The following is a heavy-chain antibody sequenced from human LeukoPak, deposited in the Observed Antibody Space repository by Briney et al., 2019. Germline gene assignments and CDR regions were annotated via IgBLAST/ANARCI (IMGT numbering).Heavy chain of an antibody. CDR1: GYTFTGYY. J-gene: IGHJ3*02. Sequence: GASVKVSCKASGYTFTGYYMHWVRQAPGQGLEWMGRINPNSGGTNYAQKFQGRVTMTRDTSISTAYMELSRLRFDDTAVYYCARPSYSSGWYSDAFDIWGQGTMVTVSS. V-gene: IGHV1-2*06. D-gene: IGHD6-19*01. CDR3: ARPSYSSGWYSDAFDI. CDR2: INPNSGGT.